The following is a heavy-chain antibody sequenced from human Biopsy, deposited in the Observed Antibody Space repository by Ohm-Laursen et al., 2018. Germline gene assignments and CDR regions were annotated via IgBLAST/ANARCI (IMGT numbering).Heavy chain of an antibody. CDR3: ARDYDTSGYYYVS. J-gene: IGHJ5*02. CDR1: GGSISNNNYY. Sequence: TLSLTCTVSGGSISNNNYYWCWIRQPPGKGLEWIGSIFYRGSTHYKPSLKSRVNISVDTSKNQFSLKLNSVTAADTAVYYCARDYDTSGYYYVSWGQGTLVTVSS. CDR2: IFYRGST. V-gene: IGHV4-39*01. D-gene: IGHD3-22*01.